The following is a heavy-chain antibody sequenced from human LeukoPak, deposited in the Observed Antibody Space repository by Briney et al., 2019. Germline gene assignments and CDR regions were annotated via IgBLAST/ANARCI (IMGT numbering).Heavy chain of an antibody. Sequence: SETLSLTCTVSGGSISSGSYYWSWIRQPAGKGLEWVGRIYTSGITNYNPSLKSRVTVSVDTSKNQFSLKLNSVTAADTAVYYCAREFQYWGQGTLVTVSS. CDR3: AREFQY. CDR1: GGSISSGSYY. J-gene: IGHJ4*02. V-gene: IGHV4-61*02. CDR2: IYTSGIT.